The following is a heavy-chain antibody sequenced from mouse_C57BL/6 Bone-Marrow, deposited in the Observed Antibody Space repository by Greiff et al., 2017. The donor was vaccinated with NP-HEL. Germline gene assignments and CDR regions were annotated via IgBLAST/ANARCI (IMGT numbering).Heavy chain of an antibody. D-gene: IGHD4-1*02. CDR2: IYPGDGDT. CDR1: GYAFSSSW. Sequence: VKLMESGPELVKPGASVKISCKASGYAFSSSWMNWVKQRPGKGLEWIGRIYPGDGDTNYNGKFKGKATLTADKSSSTAYMQLSSLTSEDSAVYFCAKGGQLKTWFAYWGQGTLVTVSA. V-gene: IGHV1-82*01. CDR3: AKGGQLKTWFAY. J-gene: IGHJ3*01.